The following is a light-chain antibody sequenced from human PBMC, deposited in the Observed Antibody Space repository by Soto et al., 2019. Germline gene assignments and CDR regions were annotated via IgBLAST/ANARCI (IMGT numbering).Light chain of an antibody. V-gene: IGKV3-15*01. CDR1: QTVSVN. J-gene: IGKJ3*01. CDR3: QQYNGWPPFT. CDR2: GAS. Sequence: EIVMTQSPATLSVSPGERATLSCRASQTVSVNLAWYQKKPGQAPRLLIYGASTRATGVTTRFSGSGSGTEFILTIRSLQSEDFACYFCQQYNGWPPFTFGPGTRVDIK.